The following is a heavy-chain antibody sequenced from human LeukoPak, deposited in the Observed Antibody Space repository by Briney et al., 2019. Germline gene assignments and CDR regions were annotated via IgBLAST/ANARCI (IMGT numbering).Heavy chain of an antibody. CDR2: INQDVSER. J-gene: IGHJ3*01. D-gene: IGHD5-18*01. V-gene: IGHV3-7*05. CDR3: ARDRGYSTFDF. CDR1: GFTFSSYW. Sequence: GGSLRLSCAASGFTFSSYWMSWVRQAPGKGLEWVANINQDVSERNYVNSVKGRFTISRDNAKNSLYLQMNSLRAEDTAVYYCARDRGYSTFDFWGQGTMVTVSS.